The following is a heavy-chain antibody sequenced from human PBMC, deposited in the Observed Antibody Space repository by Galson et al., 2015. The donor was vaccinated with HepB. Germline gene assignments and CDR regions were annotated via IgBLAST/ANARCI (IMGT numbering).Heavy chain of an antibody. Sequence: SVKVSCKASGGTFTKYPITWLRQAPGQGLEWMGRIIPVLDITNYAEILQGRVTITADKSTSTVYMELTSLTSEDTAVYYCARSRSPMAATVNFDFWGQGTLVTVSS. V-gene: IGHV1-69*02. CDR3: ARSRSPMAATVNFDF. CDR2: IIPVLDIT. D-gene: IGHD6-13*01. J-gene: IGHJ4*02. CDR1: GGTFTKYP.